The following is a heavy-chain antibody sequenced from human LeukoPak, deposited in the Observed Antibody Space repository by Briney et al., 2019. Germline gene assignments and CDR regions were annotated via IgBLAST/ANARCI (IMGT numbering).Heavy chain of an antibody. CDR2: IYYSGST. Sequence: SETLSLTCTVSGGSTSSYYWSWIRQPPGKGLEWIASIYYSGSTNSNPSLKSRVTLSVDTSKNHFPLKLSSVTAADTAVYYCARGQMAIGSFDCWGQGTLVTVSS. CDR1: GGSTSSYY. V-gene: IGHV4-59*01. J-gene: IGHJ4*02. D-gene: IGHD2-8*01. CDR3: ARGQMAIGSFDC.